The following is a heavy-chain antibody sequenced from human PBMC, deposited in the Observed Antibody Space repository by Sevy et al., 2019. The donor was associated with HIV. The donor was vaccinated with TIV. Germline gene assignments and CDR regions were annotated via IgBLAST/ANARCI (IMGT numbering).Heavy chain of an antibody. J-gene: IGHJ4*02. CDR1: GFNFNIYS. CDR3: AREGCTRPHDY. V-gene: IGHV3-23*01. CDR2: LSFGCGKI. D-gene: IGHD2-8*01. Sequence: GESLKISCAVSGFNFNIYSMSWVRQDPGKGLEWVSTLSFGCGKINYADSVKGRFIISRDDSKNTLYLQMNSLRAEDTAVYFCAREGCTRPHDYWGQGTLVTVSS.